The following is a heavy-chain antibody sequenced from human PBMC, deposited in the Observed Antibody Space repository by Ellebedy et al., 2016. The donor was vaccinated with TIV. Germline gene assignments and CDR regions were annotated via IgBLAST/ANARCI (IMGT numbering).Heavy chain of an antibody. CDR3: ARDGGYCSGGSCYSEY. D-gene: IGHD2-15*01. Sequence: MPSETLSLTCTVSGGSISSYYWSWIRQPPGKGLEWIGYIYYSGSTNYNPSLKSRVTISLDTSKNQFSLKLSSVTAADTAVYYCARDGGYCSGGSCYSEYWGQGTLVTVSS. CDR1: GGSISSYY. CDR2: IYYSGST. V-gene: IGHV4-59*01. J-gene: IGHJ4*02.